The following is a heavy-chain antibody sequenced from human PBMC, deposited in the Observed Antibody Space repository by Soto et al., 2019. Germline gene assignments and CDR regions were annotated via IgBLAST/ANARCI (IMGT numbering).Heavy chain of an antibody. Sequence: PSETLSLTCTVSGGSRSGYCWNWIRQPPGKGLEWIGEIDHSGSTNYNPSLKSRVTISVDTSKNRISLHLSSVTAADTAVYYCARGRLGSTWYRGNFDYWGQGTLVTVS. CDR3: ARGRLGSTWYRGNFDY. V-gene: IGHV4-34*01. J-gene: IGHJ4*02. D-gene: IGHD6-13*01. CDR1: GGSRSGYC. CDR2: IDHSGST.